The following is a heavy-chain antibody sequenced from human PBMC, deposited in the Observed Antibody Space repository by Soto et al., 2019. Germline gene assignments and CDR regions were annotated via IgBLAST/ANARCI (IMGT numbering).Heavy chain of an antibody. CDR1: GYSFSSSW. CDR2: IYPGDSDT. CDR3: ARTDDLGVP. V-gene: IGHV5-51*01. J-gene: IGHJ5*02. Sequence: PVASLKISCKASGYSFSSSWLGWVRQMPGKGLGSMGIIYPGDSDTKYRPSFQGLVTRSVDKAISTTYLQWISLQASDTVIDYCARTDDLGVPWGQGTLVTV. D-gene: IGHD2-8*01.